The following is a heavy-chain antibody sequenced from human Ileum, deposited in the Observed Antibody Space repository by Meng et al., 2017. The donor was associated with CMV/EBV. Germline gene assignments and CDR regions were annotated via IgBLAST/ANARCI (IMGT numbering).Heavy chain of an antibody. Sequence: GESLKISCAASGFTFINAWMSWVRQAPGKGLEWVGRIKSKTDGGTTDYAAPVKGRFTFTRDDSKNTLYLQMNSLKTEDKAVYYCAADDYGTGSYLFDYWGQGTLVTVSS. CDR3: AADDYGTGSYLFDY. J-gene: IGHJ4*02. D-gene: IGHD3-10*01. V-gene: IGHV3-15*01. CDR1: GFTFINAW. CDR2: IKSKTDGGTT.